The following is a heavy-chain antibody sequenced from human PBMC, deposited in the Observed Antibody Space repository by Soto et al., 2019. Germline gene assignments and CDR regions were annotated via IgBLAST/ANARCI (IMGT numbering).Heavy chain of an antibody. CDR2: IIPIFGTA. Sequence: ASVKVSCKASGGTFSSYAISWVRQAPGQGLEWMGGIIPIFGTANYAQKFQGRVTITADESTSTAYMELSSLRSEDTAVYYCARDRPIVATIDYYYYGMDVWGQGTTVTVSS. CDR1: GGTFSSYA. CDR3: ARDRPIVATIDYYYYGMDV. V-gene: IGHV1-69*13. D-gene: IGHD5-12*01. J-gene: IGHJ6*02.